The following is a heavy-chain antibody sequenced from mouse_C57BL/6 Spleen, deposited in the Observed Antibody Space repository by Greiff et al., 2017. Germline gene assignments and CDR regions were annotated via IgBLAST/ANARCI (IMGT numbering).Heavy chain of an antibody. CDR2: INPNNGGT. D-gene: IGHD1-1*01. J-gene: IGHJ2*01. CDR3: ARMGFTTVVYFDY. CDR1: GYTFTDYY. V-gene: IGHV1-26*01. Sequence: EVQLHQSGPELVKPGASVKISCKASGYTFTDYYMNWVKQSHGKSLEWIGDINPNNGGTSYNQKFKGKATLTVDKSSSTAYMELRSLTSEDSAVYYCARMGFTTVVYFDYWGQGTTLTVSS.